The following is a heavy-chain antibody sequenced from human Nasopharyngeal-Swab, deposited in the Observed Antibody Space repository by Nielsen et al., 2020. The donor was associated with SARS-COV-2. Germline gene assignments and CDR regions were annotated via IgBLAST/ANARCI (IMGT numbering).Heavy chain of an antibody. CDR2: ISSSGSSI. V-gene: IGHV3-11*04. J-gene: IGHJ4*02. D-gene: IGHD2-15*01. CDR1: GFTFSDRY. CDR3: ARASSYCSGGSCSYLDS. Sequence: GESLKISCAASGFTFSDRYMIWIRQAPGKGLEWISYISSSGSSINYADSVKGRFTISRDNARNSLYLQMNSLRAEDTAVYYCARASSYCSGGSCSYLDSWGQGTLVTVSS.